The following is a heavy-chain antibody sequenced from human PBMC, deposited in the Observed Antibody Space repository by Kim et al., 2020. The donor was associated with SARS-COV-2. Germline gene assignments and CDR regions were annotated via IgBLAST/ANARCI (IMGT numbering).Heavy chain of an antibody. CDR1: GFSLSTSGVG. V-gene: IGHV2-5*02. D-gene: IGHD6-13*01. Sequence: SGPTLVKPTQTLTLTCTFSGFSLSTSGVGVGWIRQPPGKALEWLALIYWDDDKRYSPSLKSRLTITKDTSKNQVVLTMTNMDPVDTATYYCAHVPSSWYGGVIDYWGQGTLVTVSS. CDR2: IYWDDDK. CDR3: AHVPSSWYGGVIDY. J-gene: IGHJ4*02.